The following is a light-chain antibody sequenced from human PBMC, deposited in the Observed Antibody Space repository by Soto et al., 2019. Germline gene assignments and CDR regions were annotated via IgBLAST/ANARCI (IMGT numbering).Light chain of an antibody. CDR1: SGHSSYA. J-gene: IGLJ3*02. Sequence: QPVLTQPPSASASLGASVKLTCTLSSGHSSYAIAWHQQQPEKGPRYLMKLNSDGSHSKGDGIPDRFSGSSSGAERYLTISSLQSEDEADYYCQTWGTGPWVFGGGTQLTVL. V-gene: IGLV4-69*01. CDR3: QTWGTGPWV. CDR2: LNSDGSH.